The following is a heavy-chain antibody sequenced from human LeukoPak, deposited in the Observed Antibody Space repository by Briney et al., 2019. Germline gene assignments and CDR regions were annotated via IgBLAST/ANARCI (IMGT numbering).Heavy chain of an antibody. J-gene: IGHJ6*02. D-gene: IGHD2-15*01. CDR2: ISGFGSTI. V-gene: IGHV3-48*03. CDR1: GFTLSEYE. CDR3: AGRYCRGGSCLTNYYGMDV. Sequence: GGFLRLSCVDSGFTLSEYEMNWVRQAPGKGLERVSYISGFGSTIYYADSVKGRFTISRDNAKNSVYLQMNSLRGDDTAIYFCAGRYCRGGSCLTNYYGMDVWGQGTTVIVSS.